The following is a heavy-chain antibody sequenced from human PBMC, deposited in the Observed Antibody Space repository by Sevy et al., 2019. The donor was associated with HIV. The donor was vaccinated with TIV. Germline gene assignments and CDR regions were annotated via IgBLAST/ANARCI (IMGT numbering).Heavy chain of an antibody. CDR1: GFPFSSYS. CDR2: ISSSSSTI. V-gene: IGHV3-48*01. J-gene: IGHJ3*01. Sequence: GGSLRLSCAASGFPFSSYSMNWVRQAPGKGLEWVSYISSSSSTISYADSVKGRFTISRDNAKNALYLQMNSLRAEDTAVYYCARGYYYDAWGQGTMVTVSS. CDR3: ARGYYYDA. D-gene: IGHD3-22*01.